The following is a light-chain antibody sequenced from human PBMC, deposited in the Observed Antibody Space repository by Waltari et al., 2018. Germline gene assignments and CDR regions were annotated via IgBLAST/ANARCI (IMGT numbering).Light chain of an antibody. CDR1: QSVYNY. CDR2: DAS. V-gene: IGKV3-11*01. Sequence: EIVLTQSPATLSLSPGERATLSCRASQSVYNYLAWYQQKPGQAPRLLIYDASSRATGIPARFSGSGSGTDFTLTISSLEPEDFAVYYCQQRSSWPRLAFGGGTKVEIK. CDR3: QQRSSWPRLA. J-gene: IGKJ4*01.